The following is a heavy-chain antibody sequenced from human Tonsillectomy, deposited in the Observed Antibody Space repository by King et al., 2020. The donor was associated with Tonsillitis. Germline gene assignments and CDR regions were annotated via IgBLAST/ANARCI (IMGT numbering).Heavy chain of an antibody. V-gene: IGHV5-51*01. J-gene: IGHJ5*02. D-gene: IGHD2-2*01. Sequence: VQLVESGAEVKKPGESLKISCKGSGYSFTSYWIGGVRQMPGKGLEWMGIIYPDDSDTRYSPSFQGQVTISADKSISTAYLQWSSLKASDTAMYYCARVTLLSQLTVGNWFDPWGQGTLVTVSS. CDR2: IYPDDSDT. CDR1: GYSFTSYW. CDR3: ARVTLLSQLTVGNWFDP.